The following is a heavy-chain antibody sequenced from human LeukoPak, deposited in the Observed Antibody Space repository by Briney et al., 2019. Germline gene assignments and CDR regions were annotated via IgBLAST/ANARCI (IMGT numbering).Heavy chain of an antibody. D-gene: IGHD2-15*01. CDR2: IIPIFGTA. J-gene: IGHJ5*02. V-gene: IGHV1-69*05. CDR1: GGTFSSYA. Sequence: AASVKVSCKASGGTFSSYAISWVRQAPGQGHEWMGGIIPIFGTANYAQKFQGRVTITTDESTSTAYMELSSLRSEDTAVYYCARDRSGSNRWFDPWGQGTLVTVSS. CDR3: ARDRSGSNRWFDP.